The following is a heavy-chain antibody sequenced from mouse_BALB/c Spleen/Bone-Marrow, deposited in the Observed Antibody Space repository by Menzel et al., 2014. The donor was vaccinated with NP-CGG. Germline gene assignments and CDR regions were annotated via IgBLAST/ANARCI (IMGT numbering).Heavy chain of an antibody. CDR1: GYTFTSYW. J-gene: IGHJ4*01. Sequence: QVQLQQSGAELAKPGASVKMSCKASGYTFTSYWMHWVKQRPGQGLEWIGYINPSTGYTEYNQKFKDKATLTADKSSSTAYMQLSSLTSEDSPVYYCARQITTVDYAMDYWGQGTSVTVSS. CDR3: ARQITTVDYAMDY. D-gene: IGHD1-1*01. V-gene: IGHV1-7*01. CDR2: INPSTGYT.